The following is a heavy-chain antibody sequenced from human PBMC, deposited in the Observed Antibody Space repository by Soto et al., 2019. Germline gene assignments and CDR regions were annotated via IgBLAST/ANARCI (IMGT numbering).Heavy chain of an antibody. D-gene: IGHD3-16*02. CDR1: GFTFSSYG. V-gene: IGHV3-30*18. Sequence: GGSLRLSCAASGFTFSSYGMHWVRQAPGKGLEWVAVISYDGSNKYYADSVKGRFTISRDNSKNTLYLQMNSLRAEDTAVYYCVKLPYDYVWGSYRYNSPYFDYWGQGTLVTVSS. CDR3: VKLPYDYVWGSYRYNSPYFDY. J-gene: IGHJ4*02. CDR2: ISYDGSNK.